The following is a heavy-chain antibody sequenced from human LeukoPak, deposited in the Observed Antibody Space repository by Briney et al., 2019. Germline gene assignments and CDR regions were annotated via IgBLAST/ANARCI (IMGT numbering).Heavy chain of an antibody. CDR2: INQDGSEI. CDR3: ARDQGSMIVVRTTSWFFDL. V-gene: IGHV3-7*01. J-gene: IGHJ2*01. Sequence: QPGGSLRLSCAASGFTFSNYWMSWVRQAPGKGLEWLANINQDGSEIYYVDSVKGRFTISRDNGKNSLYLQINGLRADDTAVYYCARDQGSMIVVRTTSWFFDLWGRGTLVTVPS. CDR1: GFTFSNYW. D-gene: IGHD3-22*01.